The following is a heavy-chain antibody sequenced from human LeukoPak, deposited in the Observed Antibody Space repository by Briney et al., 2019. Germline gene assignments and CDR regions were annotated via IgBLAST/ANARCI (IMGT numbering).Heavy chain of an antibody. Sequence: GASVKVSCKASGFTFTSSAMQWVRQARGQRLEWIGWIVVGSGNTNYAQKFQERVTITRDMSTSTAYMELSSLRSEDTAVYYCARDGNFYYGDGLDPWGQGTLVTVSS. V-gene: IGHV1-58*02. CDR2: IVVGSGNT. J-gene: IGHJ5*02. D-gene: IGHD4-17*01. CDR1: GFTFTSSA. CDR3: ARDGNFYYGDGLDP.